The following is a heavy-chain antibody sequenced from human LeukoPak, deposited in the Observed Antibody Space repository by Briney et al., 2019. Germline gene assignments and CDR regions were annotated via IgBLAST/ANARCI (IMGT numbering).Heavy chain of an antibody. CDR2: INNDGSYA. J-gene: IGHJ5*02. Sequence: PGGSLRLSCAASGIAFSNHWMHWVRQAPGKGLEWVSWINNDGSYAVYADSVRARFTTSRDNAKNTLYLQMNSLRPEDTAVYYCARDRPHNWFDPWGQGTLVTVSS. V-gene: IGHV3-74*01. CDR1: GIAFSNHW. CDR3: ARDRPHNWFDP.